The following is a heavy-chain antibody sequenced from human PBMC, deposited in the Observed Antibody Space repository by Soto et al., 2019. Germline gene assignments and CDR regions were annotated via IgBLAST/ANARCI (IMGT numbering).Heavy chain of an antibody. V-gene: IGHV1-18*01. CDR1: GYTFTSYG. CDR3: ARELEHCSSTSCYYY. CDR2: ISAYNGNT. J-gene: IGHJ4*02. Sequence: ASVKGSCKASGYTFTSYGISWVRQATGQGLEWMGWISAYNGNTNYAQKLQGRVTMTTDTSTSTAYMELRSLRSDDTAVYYCARELEHCSSTSCYYYWGQGTLVTVSS. D-gene: IGHD2-2*01.